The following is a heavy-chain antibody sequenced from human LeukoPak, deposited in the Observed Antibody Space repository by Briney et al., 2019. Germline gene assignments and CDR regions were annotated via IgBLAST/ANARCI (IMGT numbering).Heavy chain of an antibody. CDR3: ARVGRTFHYYYGMDV. Sequence: GASVKVSCKASGGTFISYAISWVRQAPGQGLEWMGGIIPIFGTANYAQKFQGRVTITADESTSTAYMELSSLRSEDTAVYYCARVGRTFHYYYGMDVWGQGTTVTVSS. J-gene: IGHJ6*02. D-gene: IGHD2-15*01. CDR1: GGTFISYA. CDR2: IIPIFGTA. V-gene: IGHV1-69*13.